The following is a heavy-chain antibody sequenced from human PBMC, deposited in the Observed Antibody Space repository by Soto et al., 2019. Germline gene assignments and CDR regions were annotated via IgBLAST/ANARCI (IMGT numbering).Heavy chain of an antibody. D-gene: IGHD6-13*01. CDR3: ASLGYSSSWFYFDY. V-gene: IGHV4-34*01. Sequence: QVQLQQWGAGLLKPSETLSLTCAVYGGSFSGYYWSWIRQPPGKGLEWIGEINHSGSTNYNPSLKSRVTISVDTSKNQFSLKLSSVTAADTAVYYCASLGYSSSWFYFDYWGQGTLVTVSS. CDR1: GGSFSGYY. J-gene: IGHJ4*02. CDR2: INHSGST.